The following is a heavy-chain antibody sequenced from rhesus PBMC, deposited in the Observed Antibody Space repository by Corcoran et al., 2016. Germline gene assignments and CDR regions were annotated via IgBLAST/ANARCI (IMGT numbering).Heavy chain of an antibody. CDR1: VASITSYW. Sequence: QVQLQESGPGLVKPSETLSLRCTVSVASITSYWLSWFRPPPGKGLEWIGEINGNSGSTNYNPYLKSRVTSSRDTSKNQFSLKLSSVTAADTAVYYCAIDLPNTVLVVVAMDFDYWGQGVLVTVSS. CDR3: AIDLPNTVLVVVAMDFDY. D-gene: IGHD2-21*01. J-gene: IGHJ4*01. CDR2: INGNSGST. V-gene: IGHV4-80*01.